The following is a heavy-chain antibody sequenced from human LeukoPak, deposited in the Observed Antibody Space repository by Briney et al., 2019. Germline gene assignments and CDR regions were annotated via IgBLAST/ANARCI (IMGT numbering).Heavy chain of an antibody. CDR2: ISWNSGSI. CDR3: AKDGYCSSTSCSSWFDP. Sequence: GGSLRLSCAASGFTFDDCAMHWVRQAPGKGLEWVSGISWNSGSIGYADSVKGRFTISRDNAKNSLYLQMNSLRAEDTALYYCAKDGYCSSTSCSSWFDPWGQGTLVTVSS. CDR1: GFTFDDCA. V-gene: IGHV3-9*01. D-gene: IGHD2-2*01. J-gene: IGHJ5*02.